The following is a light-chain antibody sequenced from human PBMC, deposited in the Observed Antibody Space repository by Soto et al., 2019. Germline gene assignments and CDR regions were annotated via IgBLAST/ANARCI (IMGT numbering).Light chain of an antibody. CDR3: QQYNNWPPLT. V-gene: IGKV3-15*01. CDR2: GAS. J-gene: IGKJ4*01. CDR1: QSVTVN. Sequence: EVVITQSPATLSVSPGERVTLSCRASQSVTVNLAWYQEKPGQAPRLLIYGASTRATGIPARFSGSGSGTEFTLTISSLQSEDFAVYYCQQYNNWPPLTFGGGTKVDIK.